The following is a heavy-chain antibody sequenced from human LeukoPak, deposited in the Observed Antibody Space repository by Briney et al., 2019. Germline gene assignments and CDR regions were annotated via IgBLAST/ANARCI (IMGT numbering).Heavy chain of an antibody. V-gene: IGHV3-23*01. CDR2: ISGSGGST. CDR3: ARKYYYDSSGYYNDY. CDR1: GFTFSSYA. Sequence: GGSLRLSCAASGFTFSSYAMSWVRQAPGKALEWVSAISGSGGSTYYADSVKGRFTISRDNSKNTLYLQMNCLRAEDTAVYYCARKYYYDSSGYYNDYWGQGTLVTVSS. D-gene: IGHD3-22*01. J-gene: IGHJ4*02.